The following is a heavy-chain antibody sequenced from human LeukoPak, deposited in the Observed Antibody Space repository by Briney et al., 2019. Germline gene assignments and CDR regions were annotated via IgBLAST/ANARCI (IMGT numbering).Heavy chain of an antibody. V-gene: IGHV3-23*01. D-gene: IGHD3-10*01. J-gene: IGHJ3*02. CDR3: AKMIPLVRAVINRAFDI. CDR2: INWNGGST. Sequence: GGSLRLSCAASGFTFSSYGMSWVRQAPGKGVEWVSGINWNGGSTVYADSVKARFTISRDSSKNMLFLQMNSLRAEDTAVYYCAKMIPLVRAVINRAFDIWGQGTMVTVSS. CDR1: GFTFSSYG.